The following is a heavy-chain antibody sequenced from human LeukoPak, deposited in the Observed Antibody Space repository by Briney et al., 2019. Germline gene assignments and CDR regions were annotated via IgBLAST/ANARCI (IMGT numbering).Heavy chain of an antibody. Sequence: SETLSLTCTVSGRSISSYYWSWLRQPPGKGLEWIGYIYYSGSTNYNPSLKSRVTISVDTSKNQVPLKLSSVTAADTAVYYCARQINSGSHFDYWGQGTLVTVSS. CDR3: ARQINSGSHFDY. D-gene: IGHD3-10*01. V-gene: IGHV4-59*08. J-gene: IGHJ4*02. CDR2: IYYSGST. CDR1: GRSISSYY.